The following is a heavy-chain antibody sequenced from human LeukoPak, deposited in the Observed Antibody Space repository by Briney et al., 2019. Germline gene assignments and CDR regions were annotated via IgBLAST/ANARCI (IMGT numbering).Heavy chain of an antibody. CDR1: GLTVSRHY. Sequence: GGSLRLSCAPSGLTVSRHYMSWVRQAPGKGLEWVSFIYSGGSTYYADSVKGRFTISRDNSKNTLYLQMNTLRAEDTAVYYCARGSHDYGDYSAAFDIWGQGTMVTVSS. D-gene: IGHD4-17*01. CDR2: IYSGGST. CDR3: ARGSHDYGDYSAAFDI. J-gene: IGHJ3*02. V-gene: IGHV3-66*01.